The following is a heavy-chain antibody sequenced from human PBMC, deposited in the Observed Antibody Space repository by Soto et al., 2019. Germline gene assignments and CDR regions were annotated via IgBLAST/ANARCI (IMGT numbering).Heavy chain of an antibody. CDR1: GYTFSDYY. Sequence: ASVKVSCKASGYTFSDYYIHWGRQAPGQGLEWMGWINPNSGGTKYAPKFQGGVTMTRATSITTAYMELSRLRSGDTAVYYCAREPATAKPEGVDFWGQGTLVTVSS. D-gene: IGHD1-1*01. V-gene: IGHV1-2*02. CDR3: AREPATAKPEGVDF. J-gene: IGHJ4*02. CDR2: INPNSGGT.